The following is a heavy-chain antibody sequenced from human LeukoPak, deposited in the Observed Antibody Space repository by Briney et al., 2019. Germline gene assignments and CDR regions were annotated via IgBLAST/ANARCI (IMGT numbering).Heavy chain of an antibody. CDR3: ARSSGWPDNGFGP. D-gene: IGHD6-19*01. Sequence: SESLSLTCTASGGSISSYYWSWIRQPPGKGLEWIGDIYYSGSTKYNPSFKSRVIILVDTPMIQFALNLSSVTAADTAGYYCARSSGWPDNGFGPWGQGTLVTVSS. V-gene: IGHV4-59*01. J-gene: IGHJ5*02. CDR2: IYYSGST. CDR1: GGSISSYY.